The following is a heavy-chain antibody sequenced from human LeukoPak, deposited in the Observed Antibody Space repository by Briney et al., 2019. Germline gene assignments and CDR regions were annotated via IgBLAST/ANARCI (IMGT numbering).Heavy chain of an antibody. CDR3: ARRPYYDFWSGYRFDP. CDR2: IYYSGST. CDR1: GGSISSSSYY. D-gene: IGHD3-3*01. J-gene: IGHJ5*02. Sequence: PSETLSLTCTVSGGSISSSSYYWGWIRQPPGKGLEWIVSIYYSGSTYYNPSLKSRVTISVDTSKNQFSLKLSSVTAADTAVYYCARRPYYDFWSGYRFDPWGQGTLVTVSS. V-gene: IGHV4-39*01.